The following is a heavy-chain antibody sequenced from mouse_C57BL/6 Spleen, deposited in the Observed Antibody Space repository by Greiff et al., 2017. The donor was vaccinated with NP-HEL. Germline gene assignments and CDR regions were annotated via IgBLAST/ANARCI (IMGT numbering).Heavy chain of an antibody. CDR1: GYTFTSYW. CDR2: IHPSDSDT. V-gene: IGHV1-74*01. D-gene: IGHD4-1*01. J-gene: IGHJ1*03. Sequence: QVQLKQPGAELVKPGASVKVSCKASGYTFTSYWMHWVKQRPGQGLEWIGRIHPSDSDTNYNQKFKGKATLTVDKSSSTAYMQLSSLTSEDSAVYYCAMGVWDRPYWYFDVWGTGTTVTVSS. CDR3: AMGVWDRPYWYFDV.